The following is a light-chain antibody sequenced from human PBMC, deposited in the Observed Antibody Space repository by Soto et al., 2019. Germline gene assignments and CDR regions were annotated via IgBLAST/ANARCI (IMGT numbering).Light chain of an antibody. V-gene: IGKV1-33*01. Sequence: DIQMTQSPSSLSASVGDRVTITCQASQDISNYLNWYQQKPGKAPKLLIYDASKLETGVPSRFSGSGSGTDFTFTISSLQPEAIATYYCQQYDNLLSVAFGQGTKVHIK. CDR1: QDISNY. CDR3: QQYDNLLSVA. J-gene: IGKJ1*01. CDR2: DAS.